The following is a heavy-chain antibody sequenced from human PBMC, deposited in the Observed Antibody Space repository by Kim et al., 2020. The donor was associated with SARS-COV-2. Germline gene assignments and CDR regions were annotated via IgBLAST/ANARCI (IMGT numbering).Heavy chain of an antibody. V-gene: IGHV3-64D*06. J-gene: IGHJ4*02. CDR1: GFTFSSYA. CDR2: ISSNGGST. D-gene: IGHD3-3*01. CDR3: VAVGNDFWSGYYKRGFDY. Sequence: GGSLRLSCSASGFTFSSYAMHWVRQAPGKGLEYVSAISSNGGSTYYADSVKGRFTISRDNSKNTLYLQMSSLRAEDTAVYYCVAVGNDFWSGYYKRGFDYWGQGTLVTVSS.